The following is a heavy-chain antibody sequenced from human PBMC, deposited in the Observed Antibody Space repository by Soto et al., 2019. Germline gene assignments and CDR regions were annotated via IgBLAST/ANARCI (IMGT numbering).Heavy chain of an antibody. V-gene: IGHV5-51*01. CDR1: GYTFSNFW. J-gene: IGHJ4*02. CDR3: ARSPRSSPYFDY. CDR2: IYPGDHET. Sequence: PGESLKISCQCSGYTFSNFWIGWVRQLPGKGLEWMGIIYPGDHETRDSPSFHGKVTISADKSINTAYLQWNSLEASDTAFYFGARSPRSSPYFDYWGQGALVTVS. D-gene: IGHD6-13*01.